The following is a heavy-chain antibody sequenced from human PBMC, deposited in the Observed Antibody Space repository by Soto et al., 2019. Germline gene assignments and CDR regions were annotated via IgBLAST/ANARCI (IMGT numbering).Heavy chain of an antibody. D-gene: IGHD1-26*01. Sequence: EVQLVESGGGLVKPGWSLRLSCAASGFTFSSYSMNWVRQAPGKGLEWVSSISSRSSYRYYADSVKGRFTISRDNAKSSLDLQMNSLRAEDTSVYYWARDDHVSEWDSGTSGAFYIWGQGTMVTVSS. CDR1: GFTFSSYS. V-gene: IGHV3-21*01. J-gene: IGHJ3*02. CDR3: ARDDHVSEWDSGTSGAFYI. CDR2: ISSRSSYR.